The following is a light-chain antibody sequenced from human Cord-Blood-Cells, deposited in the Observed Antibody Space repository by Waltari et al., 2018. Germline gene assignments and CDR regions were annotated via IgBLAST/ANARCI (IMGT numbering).Light chain of an antibody. V-gene: IGLV2-14*01. Sequence: QSALTQPASVSGSPGQSLTISCPGTSSYVGGYNYVSWYQQHPGQAPKPMIYDVSKRPSGVSNRFSGSKSGNTASLTISGLQAEDEADYYCSSYTSSSTWVFGGGTKLTVL. J-gene: IGLJ3*02. CDR3: SSYTSSSTWV. CDR2: DVS. CDR1: SSYVGGYNY.